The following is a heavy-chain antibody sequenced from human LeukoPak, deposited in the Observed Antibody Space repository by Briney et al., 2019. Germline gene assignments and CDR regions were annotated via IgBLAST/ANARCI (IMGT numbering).Heavy chain of an antibody. V-gene: IGHV5-51*01. J-gene: IGHJ4*02. CDR1: GSGFNSYW. D-gene: IGHD4-23*01. CDR3: ARHTTVGGSLRFDY. Sequence: GESLKISFKGPGSGFNSYWIGWVRQMPGKGLEYMGIICPGDSDTRYSQSFQGQVTISADKSISTAYLQWSSLKASDTAMYYCARHTTVGGSLRFDYWGQGTLVTVSS. CDR2: ICPGDSDT.